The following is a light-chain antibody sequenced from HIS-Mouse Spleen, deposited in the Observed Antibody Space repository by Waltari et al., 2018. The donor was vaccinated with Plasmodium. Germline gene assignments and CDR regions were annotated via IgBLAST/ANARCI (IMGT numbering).Light chain of an antibody. V-gene: IGKV3-15*01. CDR3: QQYNNWSFT. Sequence: EIVMTQSPATLSVSPGERDTPSCRASQSVCSNLAWYQQKPGQAHRLLISGASTRATGIPARFSGSGSGTEFTLTISSLQSEDFAVYYCQQYNNWSFTFGPGTKVDIK. CDR1: QSVCSN. J-gene: IGKJ3*01. CDR2: GAS.